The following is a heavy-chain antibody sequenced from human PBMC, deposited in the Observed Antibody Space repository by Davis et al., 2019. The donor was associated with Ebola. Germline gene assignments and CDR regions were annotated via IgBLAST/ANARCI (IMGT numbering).Heavy chain of an antibody. CDR2: IYPADSDT. D-gene: IGHD7-27*01. J-gene: IGHJ4*02. CDR3: ARGLSGDSGGDL. V-gene: IGHV5-51*01. CDR1: CYIFPSFW. Sequence: GESLKISCKGSCYIFPSFWIGWVRQMPGKGLEWMGIIYPADSDTKYSPSFQGQVTISADKSISTAYLQWSSLKASDTAMYYCARGLSGDSGGDLWGKGTLVTVSS.